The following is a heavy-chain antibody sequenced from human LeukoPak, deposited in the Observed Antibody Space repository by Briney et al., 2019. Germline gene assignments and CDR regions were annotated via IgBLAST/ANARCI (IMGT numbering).Heavy chain of an antibody. D-gene: IGHD2-15*01. Sequence: PGGSLRLSCAASGFTFSDYSINWVRQAPGKGLEWVSSISGKSKYIFYVDSVKGRFTISRDNAKNSLYLQMNSLRAEDTAVYYCARDKEDIVVVVAATGLDYWGQGALVTVSS. CDR3: ARDKEDIVVVVAATGLDY. J-gene: IGHJ4*02. V-gene: IGHV3-21*06. CDR2: ISGKSKYI. CDR1: GFTFSDYS.